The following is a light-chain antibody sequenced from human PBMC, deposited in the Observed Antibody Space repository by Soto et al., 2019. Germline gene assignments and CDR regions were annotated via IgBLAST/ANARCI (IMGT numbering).Light chain of an antibody. V-gene: IGLV2-11*01. CDR1: SSDVGGYDY. CDR3: SSFVGPYTYV. CDR2: DVS. J-gene: IGLJ1*01. Sequence: QSALTQPASVSGSPGQSITISCTGTSSDVGGYDYVSWYQHHPGKAPKVTIYDVSKRPSGVPDRFSGSKSGNTASLTISGLQAEDEADYYCSSFVGPYTYVFGTGTKLTVL.